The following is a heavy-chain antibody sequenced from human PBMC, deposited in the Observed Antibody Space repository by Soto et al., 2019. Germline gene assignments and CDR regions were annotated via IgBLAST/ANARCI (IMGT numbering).Heavy chain of an antibody. Sequence: EVQLVESGGGLVQPGGSLKLSCAASGFTFSGSAIHWVRQASGKGLEWVGRIRSKANSYATAYAASVKGRFTISRDDSKNTAYLQMNSLKTEDTAVYYCTSPSYCSGGSCYYGDWGQGTLVTVSS. CDR3: TSPSYCSGGSCYYGD. CDR2: IRSKANSYAT. V-gene: IGHV3-73*01. CDR1: GFTFSGSA. J-gene: IGHJ4*02. D-gene: IGHD2-15*01.